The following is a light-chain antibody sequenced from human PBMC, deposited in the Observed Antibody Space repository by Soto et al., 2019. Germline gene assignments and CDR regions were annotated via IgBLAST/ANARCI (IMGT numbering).Light chain of an antibody. Sequence: EIVMTQSPATLSVSPGERATLSCRASQSVSNNLAWYQHKPGQAPRLLIYGASTRANGIPARFSGSGSGTEFTLTISSLQSEDFAVYYCQRYNNWPSLTFGGGTKVEIK. J-gene: IGKJ4*01. V-gene: IGKV3-15*01. CDR3: QRYNNWPSLT. CDR1: QSVSNN. CDR2: GAS.